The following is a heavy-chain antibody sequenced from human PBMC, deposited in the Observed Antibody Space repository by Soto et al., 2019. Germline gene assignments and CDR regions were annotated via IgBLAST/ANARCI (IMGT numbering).Heavy chain of an antibody. CDR3: TTEYCDILDDAFDI. D-gene: IGHD3-9*01. CDR2: IKSKTDGGTT. CDR1: GFTFSNAW. Sequence: EVQLVESGGGLVKPGGSLRLSCAASGFTFSNAWMSWVRQAPGKGLEWVGRIKSKTDGGTTDYAAPVKGSFTISRDYSKTTLYLQMNSLKTDDTAVYYCTTEYCDILDDAFDIWGQGTMVTVSS. V-gene: IGHV3-15*01. J-gene: IGHJ3*02.